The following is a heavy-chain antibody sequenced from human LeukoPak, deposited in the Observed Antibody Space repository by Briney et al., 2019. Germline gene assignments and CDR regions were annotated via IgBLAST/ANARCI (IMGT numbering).Heavy chain of an antibody. CDR1: GGSISSSDYY. Sequence: SETLSLTCTVSGGSISSSDYYWSWIRQPPGKGLEWIGYIYYSGSTYYNPSLKSRVTISVDTSKNQFSLKLSSVTAADTAVYYCARGQYYYGSGSYAVDYWGQGTLVTVSS. CDR2: IYYSGST. CDR3: ARGQYYYGSGSYAVDY. V-gene: IGHV4-30-4*01. J-gene: IGHJ4*02. D-gene: IGHD3-10*01.